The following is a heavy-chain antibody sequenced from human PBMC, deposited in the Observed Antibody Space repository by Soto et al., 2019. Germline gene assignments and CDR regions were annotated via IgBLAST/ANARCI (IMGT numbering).Heavy chain of an antibody. V-gene: IGHV3-30-3*01. Sequence: QVQLVESGGGVVQPGRSLRLSCAASGFTFNNYAMHWVRQAPGKGLEWVALISYDGSNKYYADSVKGRFTISRDNSKNXLYLQMNSLRAEDTAVYYCARDPLWGTAMVLWYFALWGRGTLVTVSS. CDR2: ISYDGSNK. J-gene: IGHJ2*01. CDR3: ARDPLWGTAMVLWYFAL. CDR1: GFTFNNYA. D-gene: IGHD5-18*01.